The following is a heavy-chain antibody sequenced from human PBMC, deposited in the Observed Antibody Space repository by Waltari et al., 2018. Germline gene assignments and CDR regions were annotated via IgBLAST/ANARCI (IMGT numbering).Heavy chain of an antibody. J-gene: IGHJ4*02. Sequence: EVHLEESGGGLVQPGGSLRLSCAASGFTFSNHWMSWVRQAPGKGLEWLAIIKQDGSEEYYVDSVNGRFTISRDNARNSLYLQMNSLRVEDTALYYCARGSGWLLDYWGQGSLVTVSS. CDR1: GFTFSNHW. V-gene: IGHV3-7*01. D-gene: IGHD6-19*01. CDR2: IKQDGSEE. CDR3: ARGSGWLLDY.